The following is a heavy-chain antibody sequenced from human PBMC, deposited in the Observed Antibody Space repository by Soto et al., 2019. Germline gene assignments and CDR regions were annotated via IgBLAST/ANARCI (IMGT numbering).Heavy chain of an antibody. V-gene: IGHV2-5*02. Sequence: QITLNESGPTVVKPAETLTLTCTFYGFSLTTSGVGVGWIRQSPGKAPEWLALIYWDDDKRYSASLKSRLTITKDTSKNQVVLTMASVDPADTATYYCAHRILRTVFGLVTTTAIYFDFWGQGTPVVVSS. CDR3: AHRILRTVFGLVTTTAIYFDF. CDR2: IYWDDDK. D-gene: IGHD3-3*01. J-gene: IGHJ4*02. CDR1: GFSLTTSGVG.